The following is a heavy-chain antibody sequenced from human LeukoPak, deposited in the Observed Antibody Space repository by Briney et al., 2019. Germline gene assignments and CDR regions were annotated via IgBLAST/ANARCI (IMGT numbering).Heavy chain of an antibody. V-gene: IGHV1-69*04. D-gene: IGHD5-12*01. Sequence: GASVKVSCKASGGTFSSYAISWVRQAPGQGLEWMGRIIPILGIANYAQKFQGRVTITADKSTSTAYMELSSLRSEDTAVYYCARDHGLYSGYDSGDFDYWGQRTLVTVSS. CDR2: IIPILGIA. J-gene: IGHJ4*02. CDR1: GGTFSSYA. CDR3: ARDHGLYSGYDSGDFDY.